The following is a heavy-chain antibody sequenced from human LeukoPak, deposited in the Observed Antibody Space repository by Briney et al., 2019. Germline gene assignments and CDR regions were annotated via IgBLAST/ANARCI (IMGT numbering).Heavy chain of an antibody. V-gene: IGHV4-31*03. CDR3: ARGHGGNSRVWYYFDY. J-gene: IGHJ4*02. Sequence: PSQTLSLTCTVSGGSISSGGYYWSWIRQHPGKGLEWIGYIYYSGSTYYNPSLKSRVTISVVTSKNQFSLKLSSVTAADTAVYYCARGHGGNSRVWYYFDYWGQGTLVTVSS. D-gene: IGHD4-23*01. CDR1: GGSISSGGYY. CDR2: IYYSGST.